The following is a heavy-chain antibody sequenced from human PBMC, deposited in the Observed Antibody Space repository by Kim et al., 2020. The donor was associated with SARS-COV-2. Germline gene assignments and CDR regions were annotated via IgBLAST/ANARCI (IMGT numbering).Heavy chain of an antibody. Sequence: GGSLRLSCAASGFTFGDYAMPWVRQAPGKGLEWVSCITSSGGSIAYADAVKGRFTISRDNAKNSLYLQMNSLRAEDTAFYYCAREKPETVLSAICFFDY. V-gene: IGHV3-9*01. CDR2: ITSSGGSI. D-gene: IGHD2-2*01. CDR1: GFTFGDYA. CDR3: AREKPETVLSAICFFDY. J-gene: IGHJ4*03.